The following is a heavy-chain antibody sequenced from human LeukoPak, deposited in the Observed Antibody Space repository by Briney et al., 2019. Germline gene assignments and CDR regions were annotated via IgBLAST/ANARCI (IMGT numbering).Heavy chain of an antibody. V-gene: IGHV3-23*01. Sequence: GGSLRLSCAASGFTFSSYGMHWVRQAPGKGLEWVSSIDGSGSRTFYADSVKGRFTISRDNSKNMLYLHMNTLRADDTALYYCAKTRNLSTWGQGTLVTVSS. CDR3: AKTRNLST. CDR1: GFTFSSYG. CDR2: IDGSGSRT. J-gene: IGHJ5*02.